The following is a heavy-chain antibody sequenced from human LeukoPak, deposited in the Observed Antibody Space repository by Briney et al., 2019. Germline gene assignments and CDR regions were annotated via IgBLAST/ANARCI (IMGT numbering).Heavy chain of an antibody. D-gene: IGHD5-18*01. J-gene: IGHJ5*02. Sequence: SLRLSCAASGFPFDDYAMHWVRQAPGKGLEWVSGISWNSGSIGYADSVKGRFTISRDNAKNSLYLQMNSLRAEDTALYYCAKGQLWLAWFDPWGQGTLVTVSS. V-gene: IGHV3-9*01. CDR3: AKGQLWLAWFDP. CDR2: ISWNSGSI. CDR1: GFPFDDYA.